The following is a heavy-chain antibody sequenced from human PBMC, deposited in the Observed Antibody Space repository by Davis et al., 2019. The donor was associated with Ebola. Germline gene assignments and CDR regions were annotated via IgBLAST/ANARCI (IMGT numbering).Heavy chain of an antibody. J-gene: IGHJ4*02. CDR3: AKGHYSMILR. Sequence: GESLKISCAASGFTFTTYSMHWVRQAPGKGLEWVAVISYEGRNKYYADSVKGRFTISRDNSKNTLSLQMNSLRPEDTAIYFCAKGHYSMILRWGQGTLVTVSS. CDR2: ISYEGRNK. V-gene: IGHV3-30*04. CDR1: GFTFTTYS. D-gene: IGHD3-22*01.